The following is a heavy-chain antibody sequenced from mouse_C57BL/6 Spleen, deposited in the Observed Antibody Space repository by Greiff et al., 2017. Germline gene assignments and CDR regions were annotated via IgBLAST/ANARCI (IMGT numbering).Heavy chain of an antibody. CDR1: GYTFTSYW. J-gene: IGHJ1*03. CDR2: IDPSDSET. Sequence: QVQLQQPGAELVRPGSSVKLSCKASGYTFTSYWMHWVKQRPIQGLEWIGNIDPSDSETHYNQKFKDKATLTVDKSSSTAYMQLSSLTSEDSAVYYCARRELGRYFDVWGTGTTVTVSS. D-gene: IGHD4-1*01. CDR3: ARRELGRYFDV. V-gene: IGHV1-52*01.